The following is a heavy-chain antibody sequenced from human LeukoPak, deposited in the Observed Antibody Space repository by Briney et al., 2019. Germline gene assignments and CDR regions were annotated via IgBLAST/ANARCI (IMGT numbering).Heavy chain of an antibody. D-gene: IGHD3-10*01. CDR2: IIPIFGTA. CDR3: ARLSFYYGSGSPPMDV. J-gene: IGHJ6*03. V-gene: IGHV1-69*13. Sequence: SVKVSCKASGYTFTSYGISWVRQAPGQGLEWMGGIIPIFGTANYAQKFQGRVTITADESTSTAYMELSSLRSEDTAVYYCARLSFYYGSGSPPMDVWGKGTTVTVSS. CDR1: GYTFTSYG.